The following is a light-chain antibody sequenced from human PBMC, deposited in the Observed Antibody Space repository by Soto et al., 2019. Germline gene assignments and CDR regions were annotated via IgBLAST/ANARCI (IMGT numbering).Light chain of an antibody. V-gene: IGKV3-20*01. J-gene: IGKJ4*01. CDR2: GAS. CDR3: QQYGSSPLT. Sequence: EIVLTQSPGTLSLSPGERATLSCRASQSVSSSYIAWYHQKPGQAPRLLIYGASSRATGIPDRFSGSGSGTDFTLTISRLEPEDFAVYYCQQYGSSPLTFGGGTKVEI. CDR1: QSVSSSY.